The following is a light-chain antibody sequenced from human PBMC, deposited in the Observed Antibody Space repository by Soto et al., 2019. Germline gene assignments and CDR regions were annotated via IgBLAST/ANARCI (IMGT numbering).Light chain of an antibody. J-gene: IGKJ3*01. Sequence: DIQLTQSPSFLSASVGDRVTITCRASQDISNYLVWYQQKPGKAPKPLIYAASTLQSGVPSRFSGSGSGTEFTLTISSLQPADFATYYCQQLNSYPLTFGPGTNVDIK. CDR3: QQLNSYPLT. CDR1: QDISNY. V-gene: IGKV1-9*01. CDR2: AAS.